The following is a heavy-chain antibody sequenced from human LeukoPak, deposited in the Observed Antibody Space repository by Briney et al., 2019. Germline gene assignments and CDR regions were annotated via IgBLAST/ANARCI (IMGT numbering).Heavy chain of an antibody. D-gene: IGHD3-10*01. Sequence: SETLSLTCSVPGGSISPYFWSWLRQPPGKGLEWIGYISYSGSTNYNPSLKSRVTISVDTSKNQFSLQLSSVTAADTAVYYCARDDYRGVTNFDPWGQGTLVTVSS. V-gene: IGHV4-59*01. CDR1: GGSISPYF. CDR3: ARDDYRGVTNFDP. J-gene: IGHJ5*02. CDR2: ISYSGST.